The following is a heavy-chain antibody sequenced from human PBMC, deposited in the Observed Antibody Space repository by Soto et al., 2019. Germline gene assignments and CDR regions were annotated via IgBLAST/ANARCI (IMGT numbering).Heavy chain of an antibody. CDR3: ARARVVPAAIGRCDAFDI. Sequence: LRLSCAASGFTFSSYAMHLVRQAPFKGLEWVAVISYDGSNKYYADSVKGRFTISRDNSKNTLYLQMNSLRAEDTAVYYCARARVVPAAIGRCDAFDIWGQGTMVTVSS. D-gene: IGHD2-2*01. V-gene: IGHV3-30-3*01. J-gene: IGHJ3*02. CDR1: GFTFSSYA. CDR2: ISYDGSNK.